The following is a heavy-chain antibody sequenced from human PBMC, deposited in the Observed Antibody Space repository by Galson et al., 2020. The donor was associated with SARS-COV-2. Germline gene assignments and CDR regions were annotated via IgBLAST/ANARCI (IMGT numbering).Heavy chain of an antibody. V-gene: IGHV4-59*01. J-gene: IGHJ5*02. D-gene: IGHD1-1*01. CDR2: IYDSGST. Sequence: SETLSLTCTVSGGSISSYYWSWIRQPPGKGLEWIGYIYDSGSTNYNPSLKSRVTISVDTSKNQFSLKLTSVTAADTAVYYCARDKTTGLDFFDPWGQGTLVTVSS. CDR1: GGSISSYY. CDR3: ARDKTTGLDFFDP.